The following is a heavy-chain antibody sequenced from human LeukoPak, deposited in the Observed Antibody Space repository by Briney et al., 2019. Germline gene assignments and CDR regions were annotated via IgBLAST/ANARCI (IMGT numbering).Heavy chain of an antibody. CDR3: ARLDCFVEGCYNH. V-gene: IGHV4-59*08. CDR2: VSSDGTT. Sequence: PSETLSLTCSVSGDSVTSSYWNWIRQPPGKGLEWIGYVSSDGTTNYTPSLRSRLIMSVDTAKKDISLILTSVTASDTAIYYCARLDCFVEGCYNHWGRGTLVTVSS. J-gene: IGHJ4*02. D-gene: IGHD2-15*01. CDR1: GDSVTSSY.